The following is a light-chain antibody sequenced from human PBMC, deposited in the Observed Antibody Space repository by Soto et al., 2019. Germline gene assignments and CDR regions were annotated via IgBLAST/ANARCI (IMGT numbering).Light chain of an antibody. CDR3: SSFTGSATEV. J-gene: IGLJ2*01. CDR1: SSDVGLYNR. CDR2: EVT. V-gene: IGLV2-18*02. Sequence: QSVLTQPPSVSGSPGQSVTISCTGTSSDVGLYNRVSWYQQPPGTAPKLMIYEVTNRPSAVPDRFSGSKSGNTASLTISGLQAEDEADYYCSSFTGSATEVFGGGTQLTVL.